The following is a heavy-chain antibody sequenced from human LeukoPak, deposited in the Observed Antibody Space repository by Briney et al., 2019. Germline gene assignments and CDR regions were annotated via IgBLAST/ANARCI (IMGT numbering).Heavy chain of an antibody. J-gene: IGHJ6*03. V-gene: IGHV4-4*07. CDR1: GGSISSYY. Sequence: SETLSLTCTVSGGSISSYYWSWIRQPAGKGLEWIGRIYTSGSTNYNPSLKSRVTKSVDTSKNQFSLKLSSVTAADTAVYYCARQRIAAAGEPYYYYMDVWGKGTTVTVSS. D-gene: IGHD6-13*01. CDR2: IYTSGST. CDR3: ARQRIAAAGEPYYYYMDV.